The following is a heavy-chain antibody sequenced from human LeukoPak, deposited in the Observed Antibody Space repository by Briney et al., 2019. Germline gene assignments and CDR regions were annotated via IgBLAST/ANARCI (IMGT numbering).Heavy chain of an antibody. Sequence: GGSLRLSCAASGFTFSSYAMSWVRQAPGKGLEWVSAISGSGGSTYYADSVKGRFTISRDNSKNTLYLQMSSLRAEDTAVYYCAKDVERYYDSSGSHYHDYWGQGTLVTVSS. CDR2: ISGSGGST. D-gene: IGHD3-22*01. CDR1: GFTFSSYA. J-gene: IGHJ4*02. V-gene: IGHV3-23*01. CDR3: AKDVERYYDSSGSHYHDY.